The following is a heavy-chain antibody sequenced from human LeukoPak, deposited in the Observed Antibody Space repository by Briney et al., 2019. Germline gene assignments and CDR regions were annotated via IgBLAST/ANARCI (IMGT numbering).Heavy chain of an antibody. D-gene: IGHD6-25*01. CDR1: GFTFSSYS. V-gene: IGHV3-21*01. CDR2: ISSSSSSYI. Sequence: GGSLRLSCAASGFTFSSYSMNWVRQAPGKGLEWVSSISSSSSSYIYYADSVKGRFTISRDNAKNSLYLQMNSLRAEDTAVYYCARRQHTYYMDVWGKGTTVTVSS. J-gene: IGHJ6*03. CDR3: ARRQHTYYMDV.